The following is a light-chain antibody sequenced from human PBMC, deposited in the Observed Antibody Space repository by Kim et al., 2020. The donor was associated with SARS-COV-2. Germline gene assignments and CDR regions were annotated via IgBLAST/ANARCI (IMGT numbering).Light chain of an antibody. CDR3: QQYNAYSWM. J-gene: IGKJ1*01. V-gene: IGKV1-5*01. Sequence: DIQMTQSPSTLSASVGDRVTITCRASQSISSWLAWYQQKPGTAPKLLIYDASSLQSGVPSRFSGGGSGTEFTLTISSLQPDDFATYYCQQYNAYSWMFGQGTKVDIK. CDR1: QSISSW. CDR2: DAS.